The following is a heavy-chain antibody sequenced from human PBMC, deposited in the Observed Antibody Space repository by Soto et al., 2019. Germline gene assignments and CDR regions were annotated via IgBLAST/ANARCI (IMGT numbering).Heavy chain of an antibody. CDR3: AKDSKRFDY. V-gene: IGHV3-23*01. Sequence: PGGSLRLSCAASGFTFSSYAMSWVRQVPGKGLEWVSVIGANGGSTYYADSVKGRFTISRDNSKNTLFLQMNSLRAEDTATYYCAKDSKRFDYWGQGTLVTVSS. CDR2: IGANGGST. J-gene: IGHJ4*02. CDR1: GFTFSSYA.